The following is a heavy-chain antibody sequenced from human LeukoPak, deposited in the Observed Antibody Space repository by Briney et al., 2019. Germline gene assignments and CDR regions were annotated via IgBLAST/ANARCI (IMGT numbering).Heavy chain of an antibody. D-gene: IGHD4-17*01. CDR1: GLTFSSYE. CDR3: VRDATETQMGWVYFDY. CDR2: IISSGTFI. V-gene: IGHV3-48*03. Sequence: SGGSLTLSCAASGLTFSSYERKWAGQPPRKGLVGYAYIISSGTFIQYVDSVTGRFTISRDEAKNALYMQMTRLRAEDTGVYHCVRDATETQMGWVYFDYWGQGNLVTVSS. J-gene: IGHJ4*02.